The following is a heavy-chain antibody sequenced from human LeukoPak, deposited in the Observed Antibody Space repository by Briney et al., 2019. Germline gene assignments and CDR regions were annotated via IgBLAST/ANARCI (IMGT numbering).Heavy chain of an antibody. J-gene: IGHJ6*04. D-gene: IGHD2-15*01. CDR1: GGTFSSYA. V-gene: IGHV1-69*13. CDR2: IIPIFGTA. Sequence: ASVKVSCKASGGTFSSYAISWVRQAPGQGLEWMGGIIPIFGTANYAQKFQGRVTITADESMSTAYMELSSLRSEDTAVYYCARGLGYCSGGSCYGDYYYGMDVWGKGTTVTVSS. CDR3: ARGLGYCSGGSCYGDYYYGMDV.